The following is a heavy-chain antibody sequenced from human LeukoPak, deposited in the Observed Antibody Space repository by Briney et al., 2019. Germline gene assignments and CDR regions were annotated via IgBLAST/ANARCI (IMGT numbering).Heavy chain of an antibody. D-gene: IGHD6-19*01. J-gene: IGHJ5*02. CDR1: GGSISSSSYY. V-gene: IGHV4-39*01. Sequence: PSETLSLTCTVSGGSISSSSYYWGWIRQPPGKGLEWIGSIYYSGSTYYNPSLKSRVTISVDTSKNQFSLKLSSVTAADTAVYYCARHPQWLNWFDPWGQGTLVTVSS. CDR3: ARHPQWLNWFDP. CDR2: IYYSGST.